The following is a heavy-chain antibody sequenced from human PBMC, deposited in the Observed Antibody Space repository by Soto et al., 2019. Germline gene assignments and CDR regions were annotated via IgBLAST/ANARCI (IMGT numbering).Heavy chain of an antibody. CDR1: GYTFTSYA. CDR3: ARGLSWEYYDFWSGYDPAAFDI. V-gene: IGHV7-4-1*01. J-gene: IGHJ3*02. D-gene: IGHD3-3*01. CDR2: INTNTGNP. Sequence: VASVKVSCKASGYTFTSYAMNWVRQAPGQGLEWMGWINTNTGNPTYAQGFTGRFVFSLDTSVSTAYLQICSLKAEDTAVYYCARGLSWEYYDFWSGYDPAAFDIWGQGTMVTVSS.